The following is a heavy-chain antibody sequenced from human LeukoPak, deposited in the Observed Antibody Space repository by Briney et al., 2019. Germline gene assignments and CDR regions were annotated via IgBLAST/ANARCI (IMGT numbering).Heavy chain of an antibody. D-gene: IGHD3-16*01. J-gene: IGHJ4*02. CDR2: INPKSGGT. V-gene: IGHV1-2*06. CDR3: ARTREGVWGSYSP. Sequence: ASVKVSCKASGYHFTDYYIHWVRLAPGQGLEWMGRINPKSGGTHYAQKFQGRVSMTRDTSINTVYLELSSLRSNDTAVYYCARTREGVWGSYSPWGQGTLVTVSS. CDR1: GYHFTDYY.